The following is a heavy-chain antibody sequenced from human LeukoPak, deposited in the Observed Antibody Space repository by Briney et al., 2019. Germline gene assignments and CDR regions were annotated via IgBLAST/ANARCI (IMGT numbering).Heavy chain of an antibody. D-gene: IGHD3-10*01. CDR1: GGIFSSYA. CDR3: ARGRFHYYGSGSYYNTRNWFDP. Sequence: SVKVSCKASGGIFSSYAISWVRQAPGQGLEWMGGIIPIFGTANYAQKFQGRVTITADESTSTAYMELSSLRSEDTAVYYCARGRFHYYGSGSYYNTRNWFDPWGQGTLVTVSS. CDR2: IIPIFGTA. V-gene: IGHV1-69*13. J-gene: IGHJ5*02.